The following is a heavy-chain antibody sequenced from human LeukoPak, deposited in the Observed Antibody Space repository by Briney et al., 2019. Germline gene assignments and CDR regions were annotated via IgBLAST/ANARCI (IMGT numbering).Heavy chain of an antibody. V-gene: IGHV3-66*01. CDR2: IYSGGST. CDR1: GFTVSSNY. D-gene: IGHD4-17*01. CDR3: ARDRNGDWFDY. Sequence: GRSLRLSCAASGFTVSSNYMSWVRQAPGKGLEWVSVIYSGGSTYYADSVKGRFTISRDNSKNTLYLQMNSLRAEDTAVYYCARDRNGDWFDYWGQGTLVTVSS. J-gene: IGHJ4*02.